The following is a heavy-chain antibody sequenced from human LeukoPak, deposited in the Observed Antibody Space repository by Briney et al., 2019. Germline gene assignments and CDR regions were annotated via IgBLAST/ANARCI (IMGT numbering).Heavy chain of an antibody. D-gene: IGHD2-2*01. CDR1: GYTFTSYG. CDR3: ASTLYCSSTSCYPPFDY. V-gene: IGHV1-18*01. J-gene: IGHJ4*02. Sequence: GASVKVSCKASGYTFTSYGISWVRQAPGQGLEWMGWISAYNGNTNYAQKLQGRVTMTTDTSTSTAYMELRSLRSDDTAVYYCASTLYCSSTSCYPPFDYWGQGTLVTVSS. CDR2: ISAYNGNT.